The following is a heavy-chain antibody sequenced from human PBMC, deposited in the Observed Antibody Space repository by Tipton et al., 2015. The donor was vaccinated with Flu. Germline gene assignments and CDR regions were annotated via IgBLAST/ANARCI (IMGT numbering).Heavy chain of an antibody. CDR3: AASVKTRGYYYYYGMDV. V-gene: IGHV3-7*01. D-gene: IGHD4-11*01. CDR2: IKQDGSEK. J-gene: IGHJ6*02. Sequence: VQLVQSGGGLVQPGGSLRLSCAASGFAFSSYWMSWVRAAPGKGLEWVANIKQDGSEKYYVDSVKGRFTISRDNAKNSLYLQMNSLRAEDTAVYYCAASVKTRGYYYYYGMDVWGQGTTVTVSS. CDR1: GFAFSSYW.